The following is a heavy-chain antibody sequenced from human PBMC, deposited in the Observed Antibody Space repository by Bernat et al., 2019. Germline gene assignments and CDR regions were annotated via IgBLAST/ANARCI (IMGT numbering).Heavy chain of an antibody. CDR3: ARDPDYYDSSGYSSNWYFDL. CDR1: GFTFSSYS. V-gene: IGHV3-21*01. Sequence: EVQLVESGGGLVKPGGSLRLSCAASGFTFSSYSMNWVRQAPGKGLEWVSSIASSSYIYYADSVKGRFTISRDNAKNSLYLQMNSLRAEDTAVYYCARDPDYYDSSGYSSNWYFDLWGRGTLVTVSS. J-gene: IGHJ2*01. D-gene: IGHD3-22*01. CDR2: IASSSYI.